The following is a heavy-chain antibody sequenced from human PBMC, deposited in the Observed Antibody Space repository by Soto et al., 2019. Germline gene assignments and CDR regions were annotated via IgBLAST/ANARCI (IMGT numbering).Heavy chain of an antibody. CDR2: ISGSGDTT. D-gene: IGHD1-1*01. CDR3: AKESLDRRPFHT. J-gene: IGHJ3*02. Sequence: EVQLLESGGGLVQPGESLRLSCAASGFTFASYAITWVRQAPGKGLEWVSTISGSGDTTYYADSVKGRFTISRDNSKNTVYLQMNGLTAEDTALYYCAKESLDRRPFHTWGQGTMVTVSS. V-gene: IGHV3-23*01. CDR1: GFTFASYA.